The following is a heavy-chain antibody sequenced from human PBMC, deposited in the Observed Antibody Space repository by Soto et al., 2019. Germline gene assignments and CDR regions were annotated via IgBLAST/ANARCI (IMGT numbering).Heavy chain of an antibody. D-gene: IGHD6-6*01. V-gene: IGHV6-1*01. CDR1: GDSVSSNSAA. Sequence: SQTLSLTCAISGDSVSSNSAAWNWIRQSPSRGLEWLGRTYYRSKWYNDYAVSVKSRITINPDTSKNQFSLQLNSVTPEDTAVYYCARDQSRMHLYSSSSAYFDYWGQGTLVTVSS. CDR2: TYYRSKWYN. J-gene: IGHJ4*02. CDR3: ARDQSRMHLYSSSSAYFDY.